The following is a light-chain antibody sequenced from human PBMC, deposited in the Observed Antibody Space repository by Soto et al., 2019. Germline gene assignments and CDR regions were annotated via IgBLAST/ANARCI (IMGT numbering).Light chain of an antibody. CDR2: DAS. CDR3: QQRSNWPPEVT. J-gene: IGKJ3*01. Sequence: EIVLTQSPDTLSLSPGERATLSCRASQSVSSSLAWYQQKPGQAPRLLIYDASNRATGIPARFSGSGSGTDFTLTISSLEPEEFALYYCQQRSNWPPEVTFGPGTKVDIK. CDR1: QSVSSS. V-gene: IGKV3-11*01.